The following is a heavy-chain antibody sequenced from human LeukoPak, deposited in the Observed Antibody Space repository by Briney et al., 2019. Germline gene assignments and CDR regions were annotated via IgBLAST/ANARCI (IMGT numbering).Heavy chain of an antibody. CDR3: ARDIGVGYYYYYMDV. Sequence: ASVKVSCKVSGYTLTELSMHWVRQAPGKGLEWMGGFDPEDGETIYAQKFQGRVTMTRDTSISTAYMELSRLRSDDTAVYYCARDIGVGYYYYYMDVWGKGTTVTVSS. V-gene: IGHV1-24*01. J-gene: IGHJ6*03. CDR1: GYTLTELS. CDR2: FDPEDGET. D-gene: IGHD3-10*01.